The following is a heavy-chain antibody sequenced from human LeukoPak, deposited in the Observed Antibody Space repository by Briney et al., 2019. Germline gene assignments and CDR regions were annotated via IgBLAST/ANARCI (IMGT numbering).Heavy chain of an antibody. V-gene: IGHV4-59*08. CDR3: ARVALGYYYDSGGYIDY. Sequence: PSETLSLTCTVSGGSISSYYWSWIRQPPGKGLEWIGYIYYSGSTYYNPSLKSRVTISVDTSKNQFSLKLSSVTAADTAVYYCARVALGYYYDSGGYIDYWGQGTLVTVSS. D-gene: IGHD3-22*01. CDR2: IYYSGST. J-gene: IGHJ4*02. CDR1: GGSISSYY.